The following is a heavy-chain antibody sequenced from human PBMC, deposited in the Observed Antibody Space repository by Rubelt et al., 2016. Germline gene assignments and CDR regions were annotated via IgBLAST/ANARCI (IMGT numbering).Heavy chain of an antibody. CDR2: ISAYNGNT. D-gene: IGHD3-22*01. CDR3: ARGYFDSTGDFDY. J-gene: IGHJ4*02. V-gene: IGHV1-18*01. Sequence: WVRQAPGQGLEWMGWISAYNGNTNYPQKFQGRVSMTTDSSTNTVYMELRSLRSDDTAVYYCARGYFDSTGDFDYWGQGTLVTVSS.